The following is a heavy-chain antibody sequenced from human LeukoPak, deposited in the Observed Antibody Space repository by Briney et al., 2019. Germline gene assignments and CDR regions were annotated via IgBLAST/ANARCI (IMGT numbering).Heavy chain of an antibody. J-gene: IGHJ4*02. Sequence: GGSLRISCAASGFTFSSYGMHWVRQAPGKGLEWVAVIWYDGSNKYYADSVKGRFTISRDNSKNTLYRQMNSLRAEDTAVYYCARDVRYGGILYYFDYWGQGTLVTVSS. D-gene: IGHD4-23*01. V-gene: IGHV3-33*01. CDR3: ARDVRYGGILYYFDY. CDR2: IWYDGSNK. CDR1: GFTFSSYG.